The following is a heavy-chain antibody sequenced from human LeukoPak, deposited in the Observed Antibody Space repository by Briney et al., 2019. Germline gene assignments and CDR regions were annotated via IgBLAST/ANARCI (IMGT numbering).Heavy chain of an antibody. CDR2: IYSGGST. J-gene: IGHJ1*01. V-gene: IGHV3-53*01. D-gene: IGHD3-22*01. Sequence: PGGSLRLSCAASGLTVSSNYMSWVRQAAGKGLEWVSVIYSGGSTYYADSVKGRFTISRDNSKNTLYLQMNSLRAEDTAVYYCARAGSGYYSSDAEYFQHWGEGTLVTVSS. CDR1: GLTVSSNY. CDR3: ARAGSGYYSSDAEYFQH.